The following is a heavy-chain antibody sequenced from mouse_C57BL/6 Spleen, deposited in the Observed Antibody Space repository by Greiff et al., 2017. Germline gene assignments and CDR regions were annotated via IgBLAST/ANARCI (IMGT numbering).Heavy chain of an antibody. CDR1: GYTFTDYY. V-gene: IGHV1-76*01. D-gene: IGHD1-3*01. J-gene: IGHJ2*01. CDR2: IYPGSGNT. CDR3: ARDLGSSGYFDY. Sequence: QVQLQQSGAELVRPGASVKLSCKASGYTFTDYYINWVKQRPGQGLAWIARIYPGSGNTYYNEKFKGKATLTAEKSSSTAYMQLSSLTSEDSAVYFCARDLGSSGYFDYWGQGTTLTVSS.